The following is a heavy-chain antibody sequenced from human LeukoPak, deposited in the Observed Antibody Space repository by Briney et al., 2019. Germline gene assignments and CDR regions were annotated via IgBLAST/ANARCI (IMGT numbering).Heavy chain of an antibody. J-gene: IGHJ1*01. CDR2: INQDGSEE. CDR1: GFTFSTSW. CDR3: ARAQNYYDSSGYYLQH. D-gene: IGHD3-22*01. Sequence: GGSLRLSCAASGFTFSTSWMTWVRQAPGKGLEWVANINQDGSEEKYADSVKGRFTIFRDNARNSVYLQMNRLRVDDTAVYYCARAQNYYDSSGYYLQHWGQGTLVTVSS. V-gene: IGHV3-7*01.